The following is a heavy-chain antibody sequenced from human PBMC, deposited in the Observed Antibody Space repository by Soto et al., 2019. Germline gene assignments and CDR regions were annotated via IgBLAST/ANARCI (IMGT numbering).Heavy chain of an antibody. J-gene: IGHJ4*01. CDR2: MKSKRDGGTT. Sequence: PGGSLRLSCTASGITLTYAWMSWVRHVPGKGLNWVGRMKSKRDGGTTDYGSSFEGRFTISRDDSKSTVFLQMNGLKGDDTAVYYCTTGFYWGQGTPVTAPQ. V-gene: IGHV3-15*01. CDR1: GITLTYAW. CDR3: TTGFY.